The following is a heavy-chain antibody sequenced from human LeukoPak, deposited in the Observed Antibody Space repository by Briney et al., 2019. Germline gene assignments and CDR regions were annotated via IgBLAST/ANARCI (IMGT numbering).Heavy chain of an antibody. CDR2: IYYSGST. Sequence: SETLSLTCTVSGGSISSYYWSWIRQPPGKGLEWIGYIYYSGSTNYNPSLKSRVTISVDTSKNQFSLKLSSVTAADTAVYYCARALYGDPFFDYWDQGTLVTVSS. D-gene: IGHD4-17*01. CDR3: ARALYGDPFFDY. CDR1: GGSISSYY. J-gene: IGHJ4*02. V-gene: IGHV4-59*01.